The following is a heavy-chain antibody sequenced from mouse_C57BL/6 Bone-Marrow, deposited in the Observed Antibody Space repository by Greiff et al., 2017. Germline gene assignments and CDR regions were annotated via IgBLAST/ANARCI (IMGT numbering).Heavy chain of an antibody. D-gene: IGHD1-1*01. CDR2: ISYDGSN. Sequence: EVQVVESGPGLVKPSQSLSLTCSVTGYSITSGYYWNWIRQFPGNKLEWMGYISYDGSNNYNPSLKNRISITRDTSKNQFFLKLNSVTTEDTATYYCAREGGTTVVDFDYWGQGTTLTVSS. J-gene: IGHJ2*01. CDR3: AREGGTTVVDFDY. V-gene: IGHV3-6*01. CDR1: GYSITSGYY.